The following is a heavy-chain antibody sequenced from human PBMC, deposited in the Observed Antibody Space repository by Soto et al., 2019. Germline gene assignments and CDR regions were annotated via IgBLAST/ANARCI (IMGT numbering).Heavy chain of an antibody. Sequence: QVQLQESGPGLVKPSQTLSLTCTVSGGSISSGGYYWSWIRQHPGKGLEWIGYIYYSGSTYYNPSLKSRVTISVDTSKNQFSLKLSSVTAADTAVYYCARTRYVGSSWSTDTEYFQHWGQGTLVTVSS. CDR2: IYYSGST. J-gene: IGHJ1*01. V-gene: IGHV4-31*03. CDR3: ARTRYVGSSWSTDTEYFQH. CDR1: GGSISSGGYY. D-gene: IGHD6-13*01.